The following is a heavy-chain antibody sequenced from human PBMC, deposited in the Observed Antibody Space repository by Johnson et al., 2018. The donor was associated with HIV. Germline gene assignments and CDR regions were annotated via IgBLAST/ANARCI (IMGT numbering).Heavy chain of an antibody. D-gene: IGHD3-10*01. CDR3: ARVSLYYGSGNDAFDI. V-gene: IGHV3-20*04. Sequence: VQLVESGGGVVRPGGSLRLSCAASGFTIDDYAMSWVRQAPGKGLEWVSGINWNGGSTGYADSVKGRFTISRDNSKNTLYLQMNSLRAEDTAVYYCARVSLYYGSGNDAFDIWGQGTMVTVSS. CDR2: INWNGGST. J-gene: IGHJ3*02. CDR1: GFTIDDYA.